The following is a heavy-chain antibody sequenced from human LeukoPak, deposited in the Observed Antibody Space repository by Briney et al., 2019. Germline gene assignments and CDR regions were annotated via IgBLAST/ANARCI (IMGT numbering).Heavy chain of an antibody. CDR1: GFTISNYW. D-gene: IGHD3-10*01. CDR2: INQDGTVE. J-gene: IGHJ4*02. V-gene: IGHV3-7*04. CDR3: ARDCCASGSLDY. Sequence: GGSLRLSCAASGFTISNYWMNWVRQAPGEGLEWVANINQDGTVEHYVDSVKGRFTISRDNAKNSLYLQMNTLRAEDTAVYYCARDCCASGSLDYWGQGALDTVSS.